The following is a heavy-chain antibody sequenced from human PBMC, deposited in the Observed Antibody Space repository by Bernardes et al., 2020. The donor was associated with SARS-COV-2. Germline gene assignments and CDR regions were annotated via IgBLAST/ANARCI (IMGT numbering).Heavy chain of an antibody. D-gene: IGHD3-10*01. CDR2: INHSGST. J-gene: IGHJ3*02. V-gene: IGHV4-34*01. CDR3: ARFCTDYYGSGSYYKGDAFDI. CDR1: GGSFSGYY. Sequence: SETLSLTCAVYGGSFSGYYWSWIRQPPGKGLEWIGEINHSGSTNYNPSLKSRVTISVDTSKNQFSLKLSSVTAADTAVYYCARFCTDYYGSGSYYKGDAFDIWGQGTMVTVSS.